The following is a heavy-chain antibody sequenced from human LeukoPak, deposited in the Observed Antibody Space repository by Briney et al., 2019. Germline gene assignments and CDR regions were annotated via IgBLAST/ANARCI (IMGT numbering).Heavy chain of an antibody. CDR1: GYSFTTYW. CDR3: ARGSYGQNYYYYYMDV. J-gene: IGHJ6*03. V-gene: IGHV5-51*01. Sequence: GESLKISCKGSGYSFTTYWIAWVRQMPGEGLEWMGIIYPGDSDTRYSPSFQGQVTISADKSISTAYLQWSSLKASDTAMYYCARGSYGQNYYYYYMDVWGKGTTVTVSS. CDR2: IYPGDSDT. D-gene: IGHD5-18*01.